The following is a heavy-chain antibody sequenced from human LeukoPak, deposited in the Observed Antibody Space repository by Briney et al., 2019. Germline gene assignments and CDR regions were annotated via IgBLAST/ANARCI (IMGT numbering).Heavy chain of an antibody. CDR1: GYTFTDYY. Sequence: VASVKVSCKTSGYTFTDYYIHWVRQAPGQGLEWMGRVNPRRGDTSFARKFQGRVTMSSDTSISTVYMDLSSLRSDDTAVYYCARGRGGATTGFDHWGQGTLVTVSS. CDR2: VNPRRGDT. D-gene: IGHD1-26*01. V-gene: IGHV1-2*02. CDR3: ARGRGGATTGFDH. J-gene: IGHJ4*02.